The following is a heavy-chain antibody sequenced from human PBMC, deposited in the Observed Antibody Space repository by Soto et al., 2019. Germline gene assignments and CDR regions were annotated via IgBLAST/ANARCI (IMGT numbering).Heavy chain of an antibody. Sequence: GSLRLSCAASGFTFSSYAMSWVRQAPGKGLEWVSAISGSGGSTYYADSVKGRFTISRDNSKNTLYLQMNSLRAEDTAVYYCAYTYYYDSSGYQPYGYWGQGTLVTVSS. V-gene: IGHV3-23*01. CDR2: ISGSGGST. J-gene: IGHJ4*02. CDR1: GFTFSSYA. CDR3: AYTYYYDSSGYQPYGY. D-gene: IGHD3-22*01.